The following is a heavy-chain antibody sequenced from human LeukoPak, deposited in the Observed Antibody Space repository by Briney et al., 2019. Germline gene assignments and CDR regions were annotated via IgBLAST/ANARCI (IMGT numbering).Heavy chain of an antibody. CDR2: INPSGGST. V-gene: IGHV1-46*01. CDR1: GYTFTSYY. Sequence: ASVKVSCKASGYTFTSYYMHWVRQAPGQGLEWMGIINPSGGSTSYAQKFQGRVTMTRDMSTSTVYMELSSLRSEDTAVYYCARGTAVIYYYYYCMDVWGKGTTVTVSS. CDR3: ARGTAVIYYYYYCMDV. J-gene: IGHJ6*03. D-gene: IGHD6-19*01.